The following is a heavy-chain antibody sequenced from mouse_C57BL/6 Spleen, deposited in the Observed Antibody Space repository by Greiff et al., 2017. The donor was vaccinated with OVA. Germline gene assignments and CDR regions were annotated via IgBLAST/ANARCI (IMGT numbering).Heavy chain of an antibody. CDR1: GYTFTDYY. Sequence: EVQLQQSGPVLVKPGASVKMSCKASGYTFTDYYMNWVKQSHGKSLEWIGVINPYNGGTSYNQKFKGKATLTVDKSSSTAYMELNSLTSEDSAVYYCAREGTEYYFDYWGQGTTLTVSS. J-gene: IGHJ2*01. CDR3: AREGTEYYFDY. D-gene: IGHD3-3*01. CDR2: INPYNGGT. V-gene: IGHV1-19*01.